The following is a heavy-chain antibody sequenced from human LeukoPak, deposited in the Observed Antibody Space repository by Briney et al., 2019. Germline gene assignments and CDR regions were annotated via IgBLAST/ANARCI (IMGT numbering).Heavy chain of an antibody. Sequence: GGSLRLSCAASGFTFSSYAMSWVRQAPGKGLEWVSAISGSGGSTYYADSVKGRFTNSRDNSKNTLYLQMNSLRAEDTAVYYCATPSSGSYYSYYFDYWGQGTLVTVSS. J-gene: IGHJ4*02. CDR1: GFTFSSYA. D-gene: IGHD1-26*01. CDR3: ATPSSGSYYSYYFDY. V-gene: IGHV3-23*01. CDR2: ISGSGGST.